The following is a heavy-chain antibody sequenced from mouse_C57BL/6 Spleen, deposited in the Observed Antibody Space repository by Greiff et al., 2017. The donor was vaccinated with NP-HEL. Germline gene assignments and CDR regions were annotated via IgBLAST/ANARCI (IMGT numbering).Heavy chain of an antibody. CDR2: ISSGSSTI. J-gene: IGHJ2*01. D-gene: IGHD1-1*01. V-gene: IGHV5-17*01. CDR1: GFTFSDYG. Sequence: EVMLVESGGGLVKPGGSLKLSCAASGFTFSDYGMHWVRQAPEKGLEWVAYISSGSSTIYYADTVKGRFTISRDNAKNTLFLQMTSLRSEDTAMYYCARRRCYGKGDYFDYWGQGTTLTVSS. CDR3: ARRRCYGKGDYFDY.